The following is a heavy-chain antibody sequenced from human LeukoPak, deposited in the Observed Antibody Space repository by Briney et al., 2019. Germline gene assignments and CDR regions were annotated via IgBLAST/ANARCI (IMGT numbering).Heavy chain of an antibody. CDR1: GFTFSNYA. V-gene: IGHV3-23*01. J-gene: IGHJ3*02. D-gene: IGHD3/OR15-3a*01. Sequence: GGSLRLSCAASGFTFSNYAMSWVRQAPGKGLEWVSAIGVNGINTYYADSVKGRFTISRDNSKNTPYLQMNSLRAEDTAVYSCAKTWTNAFDIWGQGTMVTVSS. CDR3: AKTWTNAFDI. CDR2: IGVNGINT.